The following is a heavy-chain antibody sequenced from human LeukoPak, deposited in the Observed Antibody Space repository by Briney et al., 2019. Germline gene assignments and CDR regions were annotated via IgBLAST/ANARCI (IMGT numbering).Heavy chain of an antibody. V-gene: IGHV3-21*05. CDR1: GFTFSSYE. Sequence: PGGSLRLSCAASGFTFSSYEMNWVRQAPGKGLEWVSYISSSSSYIYYADSVKGRFTISRDNAKNSLYLQMNSLRAEDTALYYCARGRYQLLAPNYYYMDVWGKGTTVTVSS. CDR3: ARGRYQLLAPNYYYMDV. D-gene: IGHD2-2*01. J-gene: IGHJ6*03. CDR2: ISSSSSYI.